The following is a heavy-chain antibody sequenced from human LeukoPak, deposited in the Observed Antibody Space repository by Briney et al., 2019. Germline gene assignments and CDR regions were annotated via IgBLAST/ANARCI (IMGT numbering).Heavy chain of an antibody. D-gene: IGHD2-21*02. CDR1: GYTFTTYY. J-gene: IGHJ4*02. Sequence: ASVKVSCKASGYTFTTYYVHWVRQAPGQGLEWMGIINPSGGSTTYAQKFRGRLTMTRDMSTSTVYMELSSLRSEDTAVYYCARDLAYCGGDCYSYDYWGQGTLVTVSS. V-gene: IGHV1-46*01. CDR2: INPSGGST. CDR3: ARDLAYCGGDCYSYDY.